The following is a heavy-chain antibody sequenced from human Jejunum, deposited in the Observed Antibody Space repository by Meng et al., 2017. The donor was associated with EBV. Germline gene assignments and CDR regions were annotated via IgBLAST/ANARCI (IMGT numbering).Heavy chain of an antibody. CDR3: SRDLAGSDDD. CDR2: TNEDGRIT. V-gene: IGHV3-74*01. CDR1: GFTFSSYW. D-gene: IGHD6-25*01. J-gene: IGHJ4*02. Sequence: EGQLVGSGGALVQPGGSLSLSCAASGFTFSSYWRHWVRQAPGQVLVWVSSTNEDGRITNYADSVKGRFTISRDNTKNTLYLQMNSLRAEDTAVYFCSRDLAGSDDDWGQGTLVTVFS.